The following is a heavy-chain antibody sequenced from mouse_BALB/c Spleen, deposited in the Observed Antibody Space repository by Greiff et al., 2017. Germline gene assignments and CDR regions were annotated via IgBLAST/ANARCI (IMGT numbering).Heavy chain of an antibody. V-gene: IGHV1-20*02. J-gene: IGHJ2*01. CDR2: INPYNGDT. CDR3: ARSFITTVVAPFDY. Sequence: VQLQQSGPELVKPGASVKISCKASGYSFTGYFMNWVMQSHGKSLEWIGRINPYNGDTFYNQKFKGKATLTVDKSSSTAHMELRSLASEDSAVYYCARSFITTVVAPFDYWGQGTTLTVSS. CDR1: GYSFTGYF. D-gene: IGHD1-1*01.